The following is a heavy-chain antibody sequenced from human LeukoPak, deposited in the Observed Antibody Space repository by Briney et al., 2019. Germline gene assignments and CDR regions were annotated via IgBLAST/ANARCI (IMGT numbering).Heavy chain of an antibody. CDR3: ARDRLRFFPSYFDP. J-gene: IGHJ5*02. V-gene: IGHV3-7*03. CDR2: INSDGSEG. Sequence: GGSLRLSCAVSGFTFSGFWMSWSRQAPGKGLEWVASINSDGSEGYYADVVKGRFTISRDNAKNSLYLQINSLRAEDTAVYYCARDRLRFFPSYFDPWGQGTLVTVSS. D-gene: IGHD3-3*01. CDR1: GFTFSGFW.